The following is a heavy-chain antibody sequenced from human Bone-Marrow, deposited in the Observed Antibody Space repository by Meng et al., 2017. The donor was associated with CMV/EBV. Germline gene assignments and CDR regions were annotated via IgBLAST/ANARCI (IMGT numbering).Heavy chain of an antibody. CDR3: AKDGVHTTDY. Sequence: GESLKISCAASGVDFSAHGMHWVRQAPGKGLEWVSYIHHDATYIDYEDSVKGRFTISRDNSKNTLFLQMNSLRADDTAIYYCAKDGVHTTDYWGQGVWVTGSS. J-gene: IGHJ4*02. CDR1: GVDFSAHG. V-gene: IGHV3-30*02. CDR2: IHHDATYI. D-gene: IGHD1-26*01.